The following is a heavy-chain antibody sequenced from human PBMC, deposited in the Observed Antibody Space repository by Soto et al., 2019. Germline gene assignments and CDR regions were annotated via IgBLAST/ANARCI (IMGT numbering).Heavy chain of an antibody. CDR3: ARATATRGMDV. D-gene: IGHD2-21*02. CDR1: AYTFTDYY. CDR2: INPKSGGT. J-gene: IGHJ6*02. Sequence: ASVKVSCKASAYTFTDYYIHWVRQAPGQGLEWMGWINPKSGGTNYAQKFQGWVTMTRDMSITTAYMDLSRLRSDDTAVYYCARATATRGMDVWGQGTTVTVSS. V-gene: IGHV1-2*04.